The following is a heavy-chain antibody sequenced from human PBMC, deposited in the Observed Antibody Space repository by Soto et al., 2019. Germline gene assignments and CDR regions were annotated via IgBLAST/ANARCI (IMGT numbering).Heavy chain of an antibody. D-gene: IGHD2-21*01. CDR2: IYYSGST. Sequence: LSLTCTVSGGSISSGDYYWSWIRQPPGKGLEWIGYIYYSGSTYYNPSLKSRVTISVDTSKNQFSLKLSSVTAADTAVYYCARVVVSTIYFDYWGQGTLVTVSS. J-gene: IGHJ4*02. CDR3: ARVVVSTIYFDY. CDR1: GGSISSGDYY. V-gene: IGHV4-30-4*01.